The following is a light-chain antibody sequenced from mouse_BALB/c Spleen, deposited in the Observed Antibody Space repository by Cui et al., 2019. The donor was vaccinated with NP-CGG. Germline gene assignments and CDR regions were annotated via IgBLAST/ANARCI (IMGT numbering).Light chain of an antibody. CDR3: ALWYSNHWV. J-gene: IGLJ1*01. V-gene: IGLV1*01. CDR1: TGAVTTSNY. Sequence: QSVLPQQSAPTTSPGETVTLTCRSSTGAVTTSNYANWVQEKPDHLFAGLIGGTNNRAPGVPARFSGSLIGDKAALTITGAQTEDEATYFCALWYSNHWVFGGGTKLTVL. CDR2: GTN.